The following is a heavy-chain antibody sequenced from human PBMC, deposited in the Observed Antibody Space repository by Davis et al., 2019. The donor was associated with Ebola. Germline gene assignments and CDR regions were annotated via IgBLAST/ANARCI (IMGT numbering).Heavy chain of an antibody. J-gene: IGHJ4*02. V-gene: IGHV4-59*01. D-gene: IGHD6-19*01. CDR2: IYYSGTT. Sequence: SETLSLTCTVPGGSFSTYYWSWVRQPPGKGLEWVGYIYYSGTTHYNPSLRGRVTISVDTSKKHFSLKLGSVTAADTAVYYCARGSQWLEPDYWGQGTLVTVSS. CDR1: GGSFSTYY. CDR3: ARGSQWLEPDY.